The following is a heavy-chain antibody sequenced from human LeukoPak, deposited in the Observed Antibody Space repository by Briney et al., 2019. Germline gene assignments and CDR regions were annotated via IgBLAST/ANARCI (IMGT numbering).Heavy chain of an antibody. V-gene: IGHV3-23*01. CDR1: GFTFSSYA. J-gene: IGHJ4*02. CDR3: AKLSGSSYYFDY. CDR2: ISGSGGST. Sequence: GGSLRLSCAASGFTFSSYAVSWVRQAPGKGLELVSAISGSGGSTYYADSVKGRFTISRDNSKNTLYLQMNSLRAEDTTVYYCAKLSGSSYYFDYWGQGTLVTVSS. D-gene: IGHD1-26*01.